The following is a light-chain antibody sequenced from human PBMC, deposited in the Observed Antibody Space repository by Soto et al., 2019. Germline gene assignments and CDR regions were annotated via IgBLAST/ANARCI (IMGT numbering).Light chain of an antibody. Sequence: VVLTQSPLSLPVPLGQPASISLRAYQSPVHSDGIAYFSWFQQRPGRSPRRLIYKVSNRDSGVPARFSGSGSGTDFALKISRVEAEDVGVYYCMQGTHWPITFGQGTRLEIK. CDR3: MQGTHWPIT. V-gene: IGKV2-30*02. CDR1: QSPVHSDGIAY. CDR2: KVS. J-gene: IGKJ5*01.